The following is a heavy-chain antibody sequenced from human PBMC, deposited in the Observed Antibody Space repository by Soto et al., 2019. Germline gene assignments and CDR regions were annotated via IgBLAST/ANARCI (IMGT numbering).Heavy chain of an antibody. D-gene: IGHD2-15*01. J-gene: IGHJ5*02. V-gene: IGHV1-18*01. Sequence: QVQLVQSGTEVKKPGASVKVSCKASGYTFATDGISWVRQAPGQGLEWMAWISVYNGNTNYAQKLQGRVTLTTDTSTRTAYMELRSLTSDDTAVYYCARAVVVDATGWFDPWGQGTLVTVSS. CDR1: GYTFATDG. CDR3: ARAVVVDATGWFDP. CDR2: ISVYNGNT.